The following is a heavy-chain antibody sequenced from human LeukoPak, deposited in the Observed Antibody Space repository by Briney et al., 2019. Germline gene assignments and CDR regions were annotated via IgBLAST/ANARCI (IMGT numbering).Heavy chain of an antibody. V-gene: IGHV3-11*06. CDR2: ISSSSSYT. D-gene: IGHD3-9*01. CDR1: GFTFSDYY. CDR3: AKDLVPYDILTGYSPFFYYYYGMDV. Sequence: GGSLRLSCAASGFTFSDYYMSWIRQAPGKGLEWVSYISSSSSYTNYADSVKGRFTISRDNAKNSLYLQMNSLRAEDTAVYYCAKDLVPYDILTGYSPFFYYYYGMDVWGQGTTVTVSS. J-gene: IGHJ6*02.